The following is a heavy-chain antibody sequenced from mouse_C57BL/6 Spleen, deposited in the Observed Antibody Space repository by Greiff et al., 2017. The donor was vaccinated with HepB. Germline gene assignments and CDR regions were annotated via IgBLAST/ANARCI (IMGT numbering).Heavy chain of an antibody. CDR1: GFTFSSYA. J-gene: IGHJ2*01. Sequence: EVKLVESGGGLVKPGGSLKLSCAASGFTFSSYAMSWVRQTPEKRLEWVATISDGGSYTYYPDNVKGRFTISRDNAKNNLYLQMSHLKSEDTAMYYCAREGSFYGNYNYWGQGTTLTVSS. CDR3: AREGSFYGNYNY. D-gene: IGHD2-10*01. V-gene: IGHV5-4*01. CDR2: ISDGGSYT.